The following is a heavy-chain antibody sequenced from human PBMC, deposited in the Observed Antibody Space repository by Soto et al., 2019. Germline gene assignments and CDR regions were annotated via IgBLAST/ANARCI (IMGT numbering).Heavy chain of an antibody. CDR3: ARTAHCSGGSCPRGVAVDAFDI. CDR1: GYPFTSYD. Sequence: ASVKVSCKASGYPFTSYDINWVRQATGQGLERTGWMNPNSGNTGYAQKFQGRVTMTRHTSISPAYMELSSLRSEDTAVYYCARTAHCSGGSCPRGVAVDAFDIWGQATLVTVPS. CDR2: MNPNSGNT. V-gene: IGHV1-8*01. D-gene: IGHD2-15*01. J-gene: IGHJ3*02.